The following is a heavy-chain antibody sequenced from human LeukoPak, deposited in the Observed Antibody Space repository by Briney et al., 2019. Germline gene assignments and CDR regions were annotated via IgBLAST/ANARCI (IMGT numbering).Heavy chain of an antibody. CDR2: FYYSGST. J-gene: IGHJ6*03. D-gene: IGHD3-10*01. V-gene: IGHV4-39*01. Sequence: PSETLSLTCTVSGGSISSSTYYWGWIRQPPGKGLEWIGSFYYSGSTYYNPSLKSRVTISVDTSKNQFSLKLSSVTAADTAVYYCARSGGSGSYYLPYYYYYYMDVWGKGTTVTISS. CDR3: ARSGGSGSYYLPYYYYYYMDV. CDR1: GGSISSSTYY.